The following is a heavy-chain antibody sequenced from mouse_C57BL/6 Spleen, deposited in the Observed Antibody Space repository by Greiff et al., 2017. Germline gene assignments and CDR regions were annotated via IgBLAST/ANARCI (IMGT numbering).Heavy chain of an antibody. CDR2: ISDGGSYT. CDR3: ARNPQCGSSYEYFDV. Sequence: EVQGVESGGGLVKPGGSLKLSCAASGFTFSSYAMSWVRQTPEKRLEWVATISDGGSYTYYPDNVKGRFTISRDNAKNNLYLQMSHLKSEDTAMYYCARNPQCGSSYEYFDVWGTGTTVTVSS. V-gene: IGHV5-4*01. J-gene: IGHJ1*03. D-gene: IGHD1-1*01. CDR1: GFTFSSYA.